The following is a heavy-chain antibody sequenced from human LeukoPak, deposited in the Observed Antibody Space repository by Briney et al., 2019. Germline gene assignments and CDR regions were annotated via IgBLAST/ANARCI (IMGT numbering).Heavy chain of an antibody. J-gene: IGHJ3*02. CDR1: GYSFTSYW. CDR3: ACPRDIAVAGRKGAFDI. Sequence: RRGESLKISCKGSGYSFTSYWIGWVRQMPGKGLEWMGIIYPGDSDTRYSPSFQGQVTISADKSISTAYLQWSSLKASDTAMYYCACPRDIAVAGRKGAFDIWGQGTMVTVSS. V-gene: IGHV5-51*01. CDR2: IYPGDSDT. D-gene: IGHD6-19*01.